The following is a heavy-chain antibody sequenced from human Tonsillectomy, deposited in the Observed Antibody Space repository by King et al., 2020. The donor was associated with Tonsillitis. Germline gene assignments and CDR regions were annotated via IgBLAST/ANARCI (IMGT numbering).Heavy chain of an antibody. Sequence: VQLVESGGGVVQPGRSLRLSCAASGFTFSSYGMHWVRQAPGKGLEGVAVIWYDGSNKYYADSGKGRFTISRDNSKNTLYLQMNSLRAEDTAVYYCARGIPPDYWGQGTLVTVSS. CDR2: IWYDGSNK. J-gene: IGHJ4*02. CDR1: GFTFSSYG. CDR3: ARGIPPDY. V-gene: IGHV3-33*08.